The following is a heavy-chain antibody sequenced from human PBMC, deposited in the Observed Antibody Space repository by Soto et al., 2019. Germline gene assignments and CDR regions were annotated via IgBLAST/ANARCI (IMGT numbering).Heavy chain of an antibody. J-gene: IGHJ5*02. CDR1: GGTFSSYA. V-gene: IGHV1-69*01. CDR3: AGGGPDCSSTSCQNWFDP. Sequence: QVQLVQSGAEVKKPGSSVKVSCKASGGTFSSYAISWVRQAPGQGLEWMGGIIPIFGTANYAQKFQGRVTITADESTGTAYMGLSSLRSEDTAVYYWAGGGPDCSSTSCQNWFDPWGQGTLVTVSS. CDR2: IIPIFGTA. D-gene: IGHD2-2*01.